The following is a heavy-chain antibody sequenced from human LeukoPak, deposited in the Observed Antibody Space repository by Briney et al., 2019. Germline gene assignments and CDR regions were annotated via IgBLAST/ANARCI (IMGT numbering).Heavy chain of an antibody. CDR2: ISSSSSYI. Sequence: PGGSLRLSCAASGFTFSSYSMNWVRQAPGKGLEWVSSISSSSSYIYYADSVKGRFTISRDNAKNSLYLQVNSLRAEDTAVYYCARWHSEAFDIWGQGTMVTVSS. J-gene: IGHJ3*02. D-gene: IGHD2-21*01. CDR3: ARWHSEAFDI. CDR1: GFTFSSYS. V-gene: IGHV3-21*01.